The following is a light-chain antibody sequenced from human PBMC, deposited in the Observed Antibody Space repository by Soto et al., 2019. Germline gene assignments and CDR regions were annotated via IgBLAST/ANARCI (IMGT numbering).Light chain of an antibody. J-gene: IGKJ1*01. CDR3: QQRSNWPWT. CDR2: DAS. CDR1: QSVSSY. V-gene: IGKV3-11*01. Sequence: EIVLTQSPATLSFSPGERATLSCRASQSVSSYLAWYQQKPGQAPRLLIYDASNRATGIPARFSGSGSGTDFTLTISILEPEDFAVYYCQQRSNWPWTFGQGTKVEIK.